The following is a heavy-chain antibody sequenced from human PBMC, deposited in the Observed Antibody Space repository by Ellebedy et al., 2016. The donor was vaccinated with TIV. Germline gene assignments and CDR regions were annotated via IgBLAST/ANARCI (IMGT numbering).Heavy chain of an antibody. J-gene: IGHJ4*02. Sequence: GESLKISXAASGFTFSSYWMSWVRQAPGKGLEWVANIKQDGSEKYYVDSVKGRFTISRDNAKSALYLQMNSLRVEDTAIYYCARDGNWKDDFWGQGTLVTVSS. CDR2: IKQDGSEK. D-gene: IGHD1-1*01. CDR1: GFTFSSYW. V-gene: IGHV3-7*03. CDR3: ARDGNWKDDF.